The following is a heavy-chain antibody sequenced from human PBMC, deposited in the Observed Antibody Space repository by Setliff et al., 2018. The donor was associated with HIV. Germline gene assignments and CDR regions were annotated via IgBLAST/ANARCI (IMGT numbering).Heavy chain of an antibody. J-gene: IGHJ4*02. CDR1: GGSITSGDYH. Sequence: SETLSLTCTVSGGSITSGDYHWSWIRQPPGKGLEWIGYIYYTGSTYYNPSLKSRLTISIDTSNNQISLRLSSVTAADTAMYYCVRDDYGYNGKGFDYWGPGTLVTVSS. D-gene: IGHD4-17*01. CDR3: VRDDYGYNGKGFDY. CDR2: IYYTGST. V-gene: IGHV4-30-4*08.